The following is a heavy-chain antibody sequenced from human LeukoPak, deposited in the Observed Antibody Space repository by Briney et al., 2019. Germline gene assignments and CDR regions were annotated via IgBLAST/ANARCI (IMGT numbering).Heavy chain of an antibody. D-gene: IGHD3-10*01. CDR1: GDRVSSNTVA. Sequence: SQTLSLTCAISGDRVSSNTVAWNWIRQSPSRGLEWLGRTYYNSKWYNEYAVSVKSRININPETSRNQFSLHLNSVTPEDTAVYYCASMVRGVFDYWSQGTLVTVSS. V-gene: IGHV6-1*01. J-gene: IGHJ4*02. CDR3: ASMVRGVFDY. CDR2: TYYNSKWYN.